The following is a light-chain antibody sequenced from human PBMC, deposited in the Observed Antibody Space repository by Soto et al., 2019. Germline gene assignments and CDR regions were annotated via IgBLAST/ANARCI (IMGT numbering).Light chain of an antibody. V-gene: IGKV4-1*01. Sequence: DILMTQSPEALAVSLGERATINCKSSQSVLYSSNNKNYLALYQQKPGHPPKLLIYWASTRESGVPDRFSGSGSGTDFTLTISSLQAEDVAVYYCQQYYSTPLTFGPGTKVDIK. J-gene: IGKJ3*01. CDR3: QQYYSTPLT. CDR2: WAS. CDR1: QSVLYSSNNKNY.